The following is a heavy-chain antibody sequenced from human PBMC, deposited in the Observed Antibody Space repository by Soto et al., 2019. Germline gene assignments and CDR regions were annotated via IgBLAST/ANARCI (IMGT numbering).Heavy chain of an antibody. Sequence: PSQTLSLTCAISGDSVSSNSAAWNWIRQSPSRGLEWLGRTYYRSKWYNDYAVSVKSRITINPDTSKNQFSLQLNPVTPEDTAVYYCAGARSEVDLRLGELSSDATFDYWGQGTLVTVSS. V-gene: IGHV6-1*01. CDR1: GDSVSSNSAA. CDR2: TYYRSKWYN. D-gene: IGHD3-16*02. J-gene: IGHJ4*02. CDR3: AGARSEVDLRLGELSSDATFDY.